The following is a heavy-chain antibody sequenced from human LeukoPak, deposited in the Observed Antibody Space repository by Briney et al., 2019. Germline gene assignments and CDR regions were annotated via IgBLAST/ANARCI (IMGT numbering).Heavy chain of an antibody. J-gene: IGHJ6*03. CDR1: GFTFSSYE. D-gene: IGHD5-18*01. CDR3: ARDHKGYSYGYRRGYSDYYCMDV. V-gene: IGHV3-48*03. Sequence: GGSLRLSCAASGFTFSSYEMNWVRQAPGKGLEWVSYISSSGSTIYYADSVKGRFTISRDNAKNSLYLQMNSLRAEDTAVYYCARDHKGYSYGYRRGYSDYYCMDVWGKGTTVTVSS. CDR2: ISSSGSTI.